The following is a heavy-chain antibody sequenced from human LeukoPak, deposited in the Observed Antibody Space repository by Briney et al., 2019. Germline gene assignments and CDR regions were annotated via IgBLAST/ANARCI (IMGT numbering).Heavy chain of an antibody. J-gene: IGHJ4*02. CDR2: VYTSGTT. Sequence: PSVTLSLTCTVSGGSISGYFWTWLRQPAGKELEWIGRVYTSGTTYYNPSLESRVTISLDTFNNQFSLRVTSVTAADTAIYYCARGTEKTRISGYYSFDHWGRGLLVTVSS. CDR1: GGSISGYF. D-gene: IGHD5-12*01. V-gene: IGHV4-4*07. CDR3: ARGTEKTRISGYYSFDH.